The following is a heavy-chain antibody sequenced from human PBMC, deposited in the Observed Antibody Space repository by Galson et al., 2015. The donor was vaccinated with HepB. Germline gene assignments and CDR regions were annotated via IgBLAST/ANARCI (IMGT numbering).Heavy chain of an antibody. D-gene: IGHD3-10*01. Sequence: SLRLSCAASGFTFSDYWMSWVRQAPGKELEWVANINQDGSDIYYVDSVEGRFTISRDNAGDSLHLQMNTLRAEDTAVYYCARFRYGLGYFDNWGQGILVTVSS. CDR2: INQDGSDI. CDR1: GFTFSDYW. J-gene: IGHJ4*02. V-gene: IGHV3-7*03. CDR3: ARFRYGLGYFDN.